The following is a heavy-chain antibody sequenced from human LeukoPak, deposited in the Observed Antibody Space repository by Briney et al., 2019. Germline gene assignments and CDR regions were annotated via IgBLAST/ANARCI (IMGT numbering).Heavy chain of an antibody. J-gene: IGHJ4*02. CDR3: ARRGIAAAAAYIDY. CDR2: IYYSGST. V-gene: IGHV4-39*01. CDR1: GGSISSSSYY. Sequence: SSETLSLTXTVSGGSISSSSYYWGWIRQPPGKGLEWIGSIYYSGSTYYNPSLKSRVTISVDTSKNQFSLKLSSVTAADTAVYYCARRGIAAAAAYIDYWGQGTLVTVSS. D-gene: IGHD6-13*01.